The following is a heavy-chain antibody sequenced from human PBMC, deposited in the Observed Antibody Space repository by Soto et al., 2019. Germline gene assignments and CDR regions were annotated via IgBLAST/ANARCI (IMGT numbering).Heavy chain of an antibody. V-gene: IGHV4-31*03. J-gene: IGHJ6*03. CDR3: ARTHYCSSTSCPDSNYYYYYYMDV. CDR1: GGSISSGGYY. CDR2: IYYSGST. D-gene: IGHD2-2*01. Sequence: SETLSLTCTVSGGSISSGGYYWSWIRQHPGKGLEWIGYIYYSGSTYYNPSLKSRVTISVDTSKNQFSLKLSSVTAADTAVYYCARTHYCSSTSCPDSNYYYYYYMDVWGKGTTVTVSS.